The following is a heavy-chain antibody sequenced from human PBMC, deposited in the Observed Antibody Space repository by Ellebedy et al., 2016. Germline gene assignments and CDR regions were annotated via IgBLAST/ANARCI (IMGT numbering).Heavy chain of an antibody. J-gene: IGHJ4*02. CDR3: RQGHYADL. D-gene: IGHD4-17*01. Sequence: GESLKISCTASGLNFNTFFMSWVRQAPGKGLEWVSTISAGSDITRLADSVKGRFTISRDSSTNSVYLRMNNLRVEDTAVYYCRQGHYADLWGQGTLVTVSS. CDR1: GLNFNTFF. CDR2: ISAGSDIT. V-gene: IGHV3-23*01.